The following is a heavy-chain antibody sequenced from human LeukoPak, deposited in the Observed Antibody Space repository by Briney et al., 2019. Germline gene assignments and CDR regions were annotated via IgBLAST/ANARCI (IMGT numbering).Heavy chain of an antibody. V-gene: IGHV1-69*05. J-gene: IGHJ4*02. Sequence: SVKVSCKASGGTFSSYAISWVRQAPGQGLEWMGGIIPIFGTANYAQKFQGRVTITTDESTSTAYMELSSLRSEDTAVYYCAREGRDGYNRDYWGQGTLVTVSS. CDR3: AREGRDGYNRDY. CDR1: GGTFSSYA. D-gene: IGHD5-24*01. CDR2: IIPIFGTA.